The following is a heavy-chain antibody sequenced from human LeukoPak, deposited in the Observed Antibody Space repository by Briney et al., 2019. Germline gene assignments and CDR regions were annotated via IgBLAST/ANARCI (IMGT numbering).Heavy chain of an antibody. CDR1: GFTFSTFA. CDR2: IFPSGGEI. V-gene: IGHV3-23*01. J-gene: IGHJ4*02. CDR3: ATYRQVLLPFES. D-gene: IGHD2-8*02. Sequence: GGSLKLSCEASGFTFSTFAMIWVRQPPGKGLEWVSSIFPSGGEIHYADSVRGRFTISRDNSKSTLSLQMNSLRAEDTAIYYCATYRQVLLPFESWGQGTLVTVSS.